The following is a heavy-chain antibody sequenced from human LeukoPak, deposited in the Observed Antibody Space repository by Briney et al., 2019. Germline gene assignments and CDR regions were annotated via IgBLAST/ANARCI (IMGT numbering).Heavy chain of an antibody. CDR1: GGSFSGYY. CDR3: ARVPRYTLGFDY. V-gene: IGHV4-30-4*08. CDR2: IYYSGST. D-gene: IGHD3-16*02. J-gene: IGHJ4*02. Sequence: PSETLSLTCAVYGGSFSGYYWSWIRQPPGKGLEWIGYIYYSGSTYYNPSLKSRVTISVDTSKNQFSLKLSSVTAADTAVYYCARVPRYTLGFDYWGQGTLVTVSS.